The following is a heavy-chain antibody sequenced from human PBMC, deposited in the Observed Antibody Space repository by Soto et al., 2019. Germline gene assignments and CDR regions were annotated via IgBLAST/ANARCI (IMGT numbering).Heavy chain of an antibody. J-gene: IGHJ6*03. V-gene: IGHV4-59*01. CDR2: IYYSGST. CDR1: GGSISRYY. Sequence: SETLSLTCTVSGGSISRYYWSWIRQPPGKGLEWIGYIYYSGSTNYNPSLKSRVTISVDTSKNQSSLKLSSVTAADTAVYYCARELSGYSSSWYYYYMDVWGKGTTVTVSS. D-gene: IGHD6-13*01. CDR3: ARELSGYSSSWYYYYMDV.